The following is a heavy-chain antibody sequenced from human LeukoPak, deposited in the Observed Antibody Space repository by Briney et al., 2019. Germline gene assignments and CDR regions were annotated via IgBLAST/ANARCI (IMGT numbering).Heavy chain of an antibody. V-gene: IGHV4-31*03. Sequence: TSETLSLTCTVSGGSISSGGYYWSWIRQHPGKGLAWIGYIYYSGSTYYNPSLKSRVTISVDTSKNQFSLKLSSVTAADTAVYYCASVLVLGAAAYFDYWGQGTLVTVSS. J-gene: IGHJ4*02. CDR2: IYYSGST. CDR1: GGSISSGGYY. D-gene: IGHD2-2*01. CDR3: ASVLVLGAAAYFDY.